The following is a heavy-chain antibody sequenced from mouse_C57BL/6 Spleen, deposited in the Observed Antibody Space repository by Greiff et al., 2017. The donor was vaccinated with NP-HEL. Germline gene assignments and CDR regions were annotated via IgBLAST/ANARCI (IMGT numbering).Heavy chain of an antibody. J-gene: IGHJ4*01. D-gene: IGHD1-1*01. V-gene: IGHV2-2*01. CDR2: IWSGGST. CDR3: ARWTVVATNYYAMDY. CDR1: GFSLTSYG. Sequence: QVQLKESGPGLVQPSQSLSITCTVSGFSLTSYGVHWVRQSPGKGLEWLGVIWSGGSTDYNAAFISRLSISKDNSKSQVFFKMNSLQADDTAIYYCARWTVVATNYYAMDYWGQGTSVTVSS.